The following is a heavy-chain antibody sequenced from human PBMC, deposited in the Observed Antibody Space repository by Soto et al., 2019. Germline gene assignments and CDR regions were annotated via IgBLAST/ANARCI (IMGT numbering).Heavy chain of an antibody. CDR2: IYYSGST. V-gene: IGHV4-59*01. Sequence: PSETLSLTCTVSGGSISSYYWSWIRQPPGKGLEWIGYIYYSGSTNYNPSLKSRVTISVDTSKNQFSLKLSSVTAADTAVYYCARGTDVDIVVVPAAIWFDPWGQGTLVTVSS. J-gene: IGHJ5*02. CDR3: ARGTDVDIVVVPAAIWFDP. CDR1: GGSISSYY. D-gene: IGHD2-2*01.